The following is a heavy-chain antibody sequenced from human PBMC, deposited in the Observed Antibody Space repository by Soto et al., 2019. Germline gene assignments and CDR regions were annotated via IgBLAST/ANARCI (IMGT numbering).Heavy chain of an antibody. CDR3: ARRAVMVRGVIISNWFDP. D-gene: IGHD3-10*01. V-gene: IGHV4-31*03. J-gene: IGHJ5*02. CDR2: IYYSGST. Sequence: QVQLQESGPGLVKPSQTLSLTCTVSGGSISSGGYYWSWIRQHPGKGLEWIGYIYYSGSTYYNPSLKSRVTISVDTSKNQFSLKLSSVTAADTAVYYCARRAVMVRGVIISNWFDPWGQGILVTVSS. CDR1: GGSISSGGYY.